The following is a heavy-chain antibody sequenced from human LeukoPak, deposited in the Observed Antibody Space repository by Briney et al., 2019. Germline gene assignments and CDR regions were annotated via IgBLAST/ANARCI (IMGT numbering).Heavy chain of an antibody. V-gene: IGHV4-59*12. CDR3: ATEGEVPYYYGSGSYKTTYYFDY. J-gene: IGHJ4*02. CDR2: IYYNGDT. Sequence: SETLSLTCTVSGGSISTYYWSWIRQPPGKGLEWIGYIYYNGDTKYNPSLKSRVTISVDTSKNQFSLKLSSVTAADTAVYYCATEGEVPYYYGSGSYKTTYYFDYWGQGTLVTVSS. CDR1: GGSISTYY. D-gene: IGHD3-10*01.